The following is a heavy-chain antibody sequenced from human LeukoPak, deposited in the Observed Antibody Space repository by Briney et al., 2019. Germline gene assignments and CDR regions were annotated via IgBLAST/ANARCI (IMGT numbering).Heavy chain of an antibody. CDR3: ASGGKYCTGGACYGD. Sequence: PGGSLRLSCAASGFIVSSDYIRWVRQTPGKGLEWGSVIYSGGSSFYADSVTGRFTISSDNSKNTVYLQMNSLRAEDTAVYYCASGGKYCTGGACYGDWGQGTLVTVSS. CDR2: IYSGGSS. J-gene: IGHJ4*02. D-gene: IGHD2-8*02. V-gene: IGHV3-53*01. CDR1: GFIVSSDY.